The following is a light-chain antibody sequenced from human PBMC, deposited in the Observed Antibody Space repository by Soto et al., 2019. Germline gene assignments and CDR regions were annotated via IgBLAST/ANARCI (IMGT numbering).Light chain of an antibody. CDR2: GAS. J-gene: IGKJ3*01. CDR3: QQYNNWPVFT. Sequence: EIVLTQSPGTLSLSPGERATLSCRASQSVSSSYLAWYQQKPGQAPRLLIYGASSRATGVPARFSGSGSGAEYTLTISSLQSEDFAVYYCQQYNNWPVFTFGPGTRVDFK. CDR1: QSVSSSY. V-gene: IGKV3-15*01.